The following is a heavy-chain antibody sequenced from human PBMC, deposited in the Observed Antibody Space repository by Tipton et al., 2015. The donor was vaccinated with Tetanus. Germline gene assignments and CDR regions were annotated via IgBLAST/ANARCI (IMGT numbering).Heavy chain of an antibody. Sequence: QLVQSGAEVKKPGASVKFSCKASGGTFTNHALSWVRQAPGQGLEWVGGITPIFGTTNSAPKFQGRVTMTTDTSTNTAYMELRSLRSDDTAVYFCARLVKQWLVPEDYWGQGTLVTVSS. J-gene: IGHJ4*02. V-gene: IGHV1-69*06. CDR1: GGTFTNHA. CDR2: ITPIFGTT. D-gene: IGHD6-19*01. CDR3: ARLVKQWLVPEDY.